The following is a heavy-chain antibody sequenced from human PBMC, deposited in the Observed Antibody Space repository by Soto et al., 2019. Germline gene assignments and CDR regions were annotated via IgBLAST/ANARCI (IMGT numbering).Heavy chain of an antibody. Sequence: PAASLKISCRTSGDRFTSYWIAWVRQMPGKGLEWMGIIFPSDSDTRYSPSFHAQVTISADRSTSTVFLQWASLKASDNAMYFCARNDKSGYFNWFDPWGQGTLVTVSS. CDR3: ARNDKSGYFNWFDP. D-gene: IGHD3-22*01. V-gene: IGHV5-51*01. CDR1: GDRFTSYW. J-gene: IGHJ5*01. CDR2: IFPSDSDT.